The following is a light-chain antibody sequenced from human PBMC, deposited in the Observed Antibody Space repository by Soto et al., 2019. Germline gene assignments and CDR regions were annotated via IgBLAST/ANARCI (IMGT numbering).Light chain of an antibody. Sequence: EIVMTQSPATLSVSPGERVTLSCRASQSVSNKLGWYQHKPGQAPRLLIYDTSTRAAGTPARFTGSGSGTDFTLTISSLQSEDLAVYYCQQYNTWRSISFGQGTRLEI. V-gene: IGKV3-15*01. CDR3: QQYNTWRSIS. CDR2: DTS. J-gene: IGKJ5*01. CDR1: QSVSNK.